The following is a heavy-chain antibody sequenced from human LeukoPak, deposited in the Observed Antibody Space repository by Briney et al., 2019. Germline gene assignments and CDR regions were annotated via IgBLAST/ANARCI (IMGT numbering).Heavy chain of an antibody. CDR1: GFTFSNYA. J-gene: IGHJ4*02. V-gene: IGHV3-23*01. CDR2: ISNSEVTT. CDR3: AKARPVAGDY. Sequence: PGGSLRLSCAASGFTFSNYAMTWVRQAPGKGLEWVSGISNSEVTTYYADSVKGRFTISRDNSINTLYLQMNSVRAEDTAVYYCAKARPVAGDYWGQGTLVTVSS. D-gene: IGHD4-23*01.